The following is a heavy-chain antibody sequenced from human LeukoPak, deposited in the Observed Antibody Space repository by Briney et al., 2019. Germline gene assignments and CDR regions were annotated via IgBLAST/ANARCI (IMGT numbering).Heavy chain of an antibody. Sequence: GGSLRLSCAASGFTVSSNYMSWVRQAPGKGLEWVSVIYSGGSTYYADSVKGRFTISRDNSKNTLYLQMNSLRAEDTAVYYCARDQGSSGYVGYFDYWGQGTLVTVSS. CDR2: IYSGGST. D-gene: IGHD3-22*01. CDR3: ARDQGSSGYVGYFDY. V-gene: IGHV3-53*01. CDR1: GFTVSSNY. J-gene: IGHJ4*02.